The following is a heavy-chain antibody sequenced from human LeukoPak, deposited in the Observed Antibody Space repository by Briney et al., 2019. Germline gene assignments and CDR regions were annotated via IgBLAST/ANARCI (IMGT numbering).Heavy chain of an antibody. V-gene: IGHV4-34*01. J-gene: IGHJ4*02. CDR1: GGSFSGYY. Sequence: SETLSLTCAVYGGSFSGYYWSWIRQPPGKGLEWIGEINHSGSTNYNPSLKSRVTISVDTSKNQFSLKLSSVTAADTAVYYCASGRFGYGSSWYDYWGQGTLVTVSS. CDR2: INHSGST. D-gene: IGHD6-13*01. CDR3: ASGRFGYGSSWYDY.